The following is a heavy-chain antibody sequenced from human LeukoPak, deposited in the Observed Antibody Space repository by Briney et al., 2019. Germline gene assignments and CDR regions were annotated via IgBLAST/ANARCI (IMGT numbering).Heavy chain of an antibody. CDR2: IIPIFGTA. Sequence: SSVKVSCKASGGTFISYAISWVRQAPGQGLEWMGGIIPIFGTANYAQKFQGRVTITTDESTSTAYMELSSLRSEDTAVYYCARDAGVDCSSTSCSEGYYYYYYMDVWGKGTTVTVSS. D-gene: IGHD2-2*01. CDR1: GGTFISYA. J-gene: IGHJ6*03. CDR3: ARDAGVDCSSTSCSEGYYYYYYMDV. V-gene: IGHV1-69*05.